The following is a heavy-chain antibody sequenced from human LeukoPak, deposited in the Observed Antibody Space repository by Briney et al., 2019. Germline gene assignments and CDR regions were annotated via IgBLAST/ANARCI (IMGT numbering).Heavy chain of an antibody. V-gene: IGHV4-34*01. D-gene: IGHD2-15*01. CDR2: INHSGST. CDR3: ARAFLVGYSPEEYFFDY. J-gene: IGHJ4*02. CDR1: GGSFSVYY. Sequence: SETLSLTCAVYGGSFSVYYWSWIRQPPGKGLEWIGEINHSGSTNYNPSLKSRVTISVDTSKNQFSLKLTSVTAADTAVYYCARAFLVGYSPEEYFFDYWGQGALVTVSS.